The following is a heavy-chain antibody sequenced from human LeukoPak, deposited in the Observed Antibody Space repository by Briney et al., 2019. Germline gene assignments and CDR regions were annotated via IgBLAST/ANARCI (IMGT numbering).Heavy chain of an antibody. V-gene: IGHV3-9*01. CDR3: AKGRVYSNRGGFDY. CDR2: ISWNSGSI. J-gene: IGHJ4*02. Sequence: PGGSLRLSCAASGFTFDDYAMHWVRQAPGKGLEWVSGISWNSGSIGYADSVKGRFTISRDNAKNSLYLQMNSLRAEDTALYYCAKGRVYSNRGGFDYWGQGTLVTVSS. CDR1: GFTFDDYA. D-gene: IGHD4-11*01.